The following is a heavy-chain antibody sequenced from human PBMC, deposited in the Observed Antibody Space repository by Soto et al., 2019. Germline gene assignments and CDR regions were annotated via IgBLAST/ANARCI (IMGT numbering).Heavy chain of an antibody. J-gene: IGHJ4*02. CDR2: ISAYNGNT. CDR1: GYTFTSYG. CDR3: ARDESYDYVWGSYPTTLDY. V-gene: IGHV1-18*01. Sequence: ASVKVSCKASGYTFTSYGISWVRQAPGQRLEWMGWISAYNGNTNYAQKLQGRVTMTTDTSTSTAYMELRSLRSDDTAVYYCARDESYDYVWGSYPTTLDYWGQGTLVTVSS. D-gene: IGHD3-16*02.